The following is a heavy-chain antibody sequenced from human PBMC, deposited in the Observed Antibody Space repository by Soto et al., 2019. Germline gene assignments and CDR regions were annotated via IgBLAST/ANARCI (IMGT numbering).Heavy chain of an antibody. Sequence: GPTLVNPTQTLTLTCTFSGFSLSTSGVGVGWIRQPPGKALEWLALIYWDDGKRYSPSLKSRLTITKDTSKNQVVLTMTNMDPVDTATYYCPPSPRQNYVWGSYRPRAYYYYGMDVWGQGTTVTVSS. CDR2: IYWDDGK. D-gene: IGHD3-16*02. CDR1: GFSLSTSGVG. J-gene: IGHJ6*02. V-gene: IGHV2-5*02. CDR3: PPSPRQNYVWGSYRPRAYYYYGMDV.